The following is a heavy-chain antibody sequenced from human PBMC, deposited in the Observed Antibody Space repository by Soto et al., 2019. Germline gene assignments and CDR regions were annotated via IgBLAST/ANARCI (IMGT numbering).Heavy chain of an antibody. CDR2: IVVGSGNT. D-gene: IGHD3-10*01. J-gene: IGHJ1*01. CDR1: GFTFTSSA. CDR3: ARAEVVDRSVGELLSDFQH. Sequence: SVKVSCKASGFTFTSSAVQWVRQARGQRLEWIGWIVVGSGNTNYAQKFQERVTITRDMSTSTAYMELSSLRSEDTAVYYCARAEVVDRSVGELLSDFQHWGQGTLVTVSS. V-gene: IGHV1-58*01.